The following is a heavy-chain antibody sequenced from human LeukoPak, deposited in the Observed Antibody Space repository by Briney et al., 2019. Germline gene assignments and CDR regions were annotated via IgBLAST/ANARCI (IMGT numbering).Heavy chain of an antibody. V-gene: IGHV3-7*01. D-gene: IGHD1/OR15-1a*01. CDR2: INLDGSEK. CDR3: AREGTRGFFDS. Sequence: GGSLRLSCVASGLTFSSYWMSWVRQAPGKGLEWVADINLDGSEKYYVDSVKGRFTISRDNAKNSLNLHMSSLRAEDTAVYYCAREGTRGFFDSWGQGTLVTVSS. CDR1: GLTFSSYW. J-gene: IGHJ4*02.